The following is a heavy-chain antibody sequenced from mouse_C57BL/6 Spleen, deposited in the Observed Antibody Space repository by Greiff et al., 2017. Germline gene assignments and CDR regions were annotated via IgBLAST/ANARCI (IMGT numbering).Heavy chain of an antibody. CDR1: GFSLTSYA. CDR3: ARTVGYSNYRYWYFDV. J-gene: IGHJ1*03. D-gene: IGHD2-5*01. CDR2: IWTGGGT. Sequence: VQLQQSGPGLVAPSQSLSITCTVSGFSLTSYAISWVRQPPGKGLEWLGVIWTGGGTNYNSALKSRLSISKENSKSQVFLKMNILQTDDTARYYCARTVGYSNYRYWYFDVWGTGTTVTVSS. V-gene: IGHV2-9-1*01.